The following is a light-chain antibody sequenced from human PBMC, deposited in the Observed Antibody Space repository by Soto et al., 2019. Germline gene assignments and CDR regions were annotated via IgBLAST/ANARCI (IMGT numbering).Light chain of an antibody. J-gene: IGKJ5*01. CDR1: QDISVY. CDR3: QKFNTAPLT. V-gene: IGKV1-27*01. Sequence: DIQMTQSPSSLSASVGDRVTITCRASQDISVYLAWYQQKPGKVPKLLIYSASTLQSGVPSRFSDSGSGTDFTLTISSLQPEDVATYYRQKFNTAPLTFGQGTRLEIK. CDR2: SAS.